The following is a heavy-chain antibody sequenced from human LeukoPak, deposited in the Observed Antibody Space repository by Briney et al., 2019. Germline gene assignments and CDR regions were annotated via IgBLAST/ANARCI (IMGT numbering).Heavy chain of an antibody. Sequence: AGGSLRLSCAASGFIFSNYAMSWVRQAPGKGLEWVSSISESGDNTNHADSVKGRFTISRDNSKNTLYLQMNTLRADDTAVYYCAKAQERGNGFWSGYYKNYWGQGTLVTVSS. CDR2: ISESGDNT. J-gene: IGHJ4*02. CDR1: GFIFSNYA. CDR3: AKAQERGNGFWSGYYKNY. D-gene: IGHD3-3*01. V-gene: IGHV3-23*01.